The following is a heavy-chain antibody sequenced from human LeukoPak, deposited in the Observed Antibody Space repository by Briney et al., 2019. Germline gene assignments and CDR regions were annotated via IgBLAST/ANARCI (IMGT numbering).Heavy chain of an antibody. V-gene: IGHV4-59*08. CDR2: VYGSGYT. Sequence: PSETLSLTCTVSGASISGWYWSWIRQPPGKGLEWIGYVYGSGYTNYNPSLKSRVTMSLDTSENQVSLKLNSVTAADTAVYYCARHISSGGTYAHFDYWGQGTLVTVSS. D-gene: IGHD1-26*01. CDR1: GASISGWY. CDR3: ARHISSGGTYAHFDY. J-gene: IGHJ4*02.